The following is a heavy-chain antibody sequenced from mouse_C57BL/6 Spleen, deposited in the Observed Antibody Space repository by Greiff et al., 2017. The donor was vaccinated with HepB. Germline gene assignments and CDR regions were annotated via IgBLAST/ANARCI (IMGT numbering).Heavy chain of an antibody. CDR1: GYTFTSYD. D-gene: IGHD2-3*01. J-gene: IGHJ4*01. CDR2: IYPRDGST. Sequence: QVQLQQSGPELVKPGASVKLSCKASGYTFTSYDINWVKQRPGQGLEWIGWIYPRDGSTKDNEKFKGKATLTVDTSSSTAYMELHSLTSEDSAVYFCARKGTYDGYAMDYWGQGTSVTVSS. CDR3: ARKGTYDGYAMDY. V-gene: IGHV1-85*01.